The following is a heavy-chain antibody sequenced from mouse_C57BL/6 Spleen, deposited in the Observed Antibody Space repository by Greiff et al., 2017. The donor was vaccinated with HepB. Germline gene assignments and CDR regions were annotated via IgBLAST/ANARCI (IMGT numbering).Heavy chain of an antibody. J-gene: IGHJ4*01. V-gene: IGHV5-17*01. CDR2: ISSGSSTI. CDR1: GFTFSDYG. D-gene: IGHD1-1*01. Sequence: DVMLVESGGGLVKPGGSLKLSCAASGFTFSDYGMHWVRQAPEKGLEWVAYISSGSSTIYYADTVKGRFTISRDNAKNTLFLQMTSLRSEDTAMYYCARHGSSYKSAMDYWGQRTSVTVSS. CDR3: ARHGSSYKSAMDY.